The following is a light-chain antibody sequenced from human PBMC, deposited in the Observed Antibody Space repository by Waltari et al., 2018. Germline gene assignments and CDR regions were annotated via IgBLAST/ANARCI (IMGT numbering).Light chain of an antibody. V-gene: IGKV4-1*01. CDR1: QSVLYSSNNKNY. J-gene: IGKJ1*01. CDR3: QQYYSTPPT. CDR2: WAS. Sequence: DIVMTQSPDSLAVSLGERATINCKSSQSVLYSSNNKNYLAWYQQKPGQPPKRLIYWASTRESGVPARFSGSGSGTDFTLTISSLQAEDVAVYYCQQYYSTPPTFGQGTKVEIK.